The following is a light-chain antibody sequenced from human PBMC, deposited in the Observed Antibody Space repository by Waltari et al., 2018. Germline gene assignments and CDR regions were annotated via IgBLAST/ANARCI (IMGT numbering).Light chain of an antibody. CDR2: WAS. Sequence: IMMTQSPDSLDVSLGERATVDCKSSQSVLYSSNNKNYLAWYQQKPGQPPKLLIYWASTRESGVPDRFSGSGSGTDFTLTINSLQAEDVAVYYCQQYYITPFTFGPGTKVDIK. V-gene: IGKV4-1*01. CDR1: QSVLYSSNNKNY. CDR3: QQYYITPFT. J-gene: IGKJ3*01.